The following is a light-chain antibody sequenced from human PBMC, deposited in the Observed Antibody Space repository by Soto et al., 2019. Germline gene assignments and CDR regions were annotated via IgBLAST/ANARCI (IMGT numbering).Light chain of an antibody. Sequence: DIPMTQSPSSLSASVGDRVTITCRASQTISNYVNWYQQKAGKAPQLLIYGTSSLHGGVPSRFSGSGSGTEFTLTISSLQPEDFATYFCQQSYTTPHTFGQGTKVEI. J-gene: IGKJ2*01. V-gene: IGKV1-39*01. CDR2: GTS. CDR3: QQSYTTPHT. CDR1: QTISNY.